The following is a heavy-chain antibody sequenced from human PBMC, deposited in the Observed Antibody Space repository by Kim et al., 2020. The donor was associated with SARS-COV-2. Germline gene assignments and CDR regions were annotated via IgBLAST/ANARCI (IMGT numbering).Heavy chain of an antibody. Sequence: GGSLRLSCAASGFTFDDYAMHWVRQAPGKGLEWVSGISWNSGYIGYADSVKGRFTISRDNAKNSLYLQMNSLRAEDTALYYCAKDMATRYYYYGLDVWGQGTTVTVSS. D-gene: IGHD5-12*01. CDR1: GFTFDDYA. CDR3: AKDMATRYYYYGLDV. V-gene: IGHV3-9*01. J-gene: IGHJ6*02. CDR2: ISWNSGYI.